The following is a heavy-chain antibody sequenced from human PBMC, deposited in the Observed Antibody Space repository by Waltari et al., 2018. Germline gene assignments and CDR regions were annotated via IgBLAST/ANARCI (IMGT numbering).Heavy chain of an antibody. CDR3: ARVVSAAGTLYQFDY. CDR1: GFSFSTYT. V-gene: IGHV3-21*01. J-gene: IGHJ4*02. D-gene: IGHD6-13*01. CDR2: ISDSSVFI. Sequence: EVQLVESGGGLVKPGGSLSVSCAASGFSFSTYTMNWVRQAPGKGLEWVSSISDSSVFIYYADSVKGRFTISRDNVKNSVSLQMSSLRADDSAVYYCARVVSAAGTLYQFDYWGQGTLVTVSS.